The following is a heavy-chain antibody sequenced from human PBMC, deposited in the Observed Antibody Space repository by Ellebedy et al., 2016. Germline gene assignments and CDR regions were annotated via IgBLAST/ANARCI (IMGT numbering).Heavy chain of an antibody. CDR1: GLNLNTFF. D-gene: IGHD4-17*01. V-gene: IGHV3-23*01. CDR2: ISAGSDTT. J-gene: IGHJ4*02. CDR3: RQGHYADL. Sequence: GESLKISXTASGLNLNTFFMSWVRQAPGKGLEWVSTISAGSDTTRLADSVKGRFTISRDSSKNSVYLRMNNLRVEDMAVYYCRQGHYADLWGQGTLVTVSS.